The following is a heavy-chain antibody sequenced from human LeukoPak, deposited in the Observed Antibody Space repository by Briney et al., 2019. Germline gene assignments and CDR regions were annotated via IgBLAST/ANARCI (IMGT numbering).Heavy chain of an antibody. J-gene: IGHJ4*02. Sequence: HSGGSLRLSCAASGFTFSSYAMHWVRQAPGKGLEWVAFIRYDGSNKYYADSVKGRFTISRDNSKNTLYLQMNSLRAEDTAVYYCAKLRGSYYYDSSGIRSYFDYWGQGTLVTVSS. CDR3: AKLRGSYYYDSSGIRSYFDY. V-gene: IGHV3-30*02. CDR1: GFTFSSYA. D-gene: IGHD3-22*01. CDR2: IRYDGSNK.